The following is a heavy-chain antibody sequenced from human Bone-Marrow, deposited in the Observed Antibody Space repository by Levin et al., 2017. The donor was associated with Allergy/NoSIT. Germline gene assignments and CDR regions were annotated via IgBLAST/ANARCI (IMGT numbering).Heavy chain of an antibody. CDR2: IGWSVSST. CDR1: GFTFDDYT. V-gene: IGHV3-43*01. J-gene: IGHJ4*02. CDR3: AKERNDIAVNGGEFDS. D-gene: IGHD6-19*01. Sequence: PGGSLRLSCAASGFTFDDYTMHWVRQAPGKGLEWVSLIGWSVSSTYYADSVKGRFTISRDNSKNSLYLQMNSLRTEDTAFYYCAKERNDIAVNGGEFDSWGQGTLVTVSS.